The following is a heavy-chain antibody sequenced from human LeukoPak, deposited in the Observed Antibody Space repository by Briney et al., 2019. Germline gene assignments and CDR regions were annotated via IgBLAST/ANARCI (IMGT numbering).Heavy chain of an antibody. J-gene: IGHJ4*02. CDR3: ARNGDYYEKSGYYYLFDF. D-gene: IGHD3-22*01. CDR1: GGSISSGGYY. Sequence: SETLSLTCTVSGGSISSGGYYWSWIRQPPGKGLEWIGYIYYSGSTNYNPPLKSRVTISVDPSKNQFSLKLSSVTAADTAVYYCARNGDYYEKSGYYYLFDFWGQGTLVTVSS. CDR2: IYYSGST. V-gene: IGHV4-61*08.